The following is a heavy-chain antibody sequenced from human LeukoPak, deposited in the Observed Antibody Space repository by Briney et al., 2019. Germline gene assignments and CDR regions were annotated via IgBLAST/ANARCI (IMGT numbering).Heavy chain of an antibody. CDR3: ARRGRNGFVVVPAATYYYYYMDV. J-gene: IGHJ6*03. CDR1: GYTFTSYD. V-gene: IGHV1-8*03. Sequence: GASVKVSCKAPGYTFTSYDINWVRQATGQGLEWMGWMNPNSGNTGYAQKFQGRVTITRNTSISTAYMELSSLRSEDTAVYYCARRGRNGFVVVPAATYYYYYMDVWGKGTTVTVSS. CDR2: MNPNSGNT. D-gene: IGHD2-2*01.